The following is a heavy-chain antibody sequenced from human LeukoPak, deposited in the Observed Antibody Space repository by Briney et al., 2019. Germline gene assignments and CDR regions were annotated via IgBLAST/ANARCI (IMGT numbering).Heavy chain of an antibody. V-gene: IGHV3-23*01. CDR1: GFTFSSYA. J-gene: IGHJ6*02. Sequence: PGGSLRLSCAASGFTFSSYAMSWVRQAPGKGLEWVSAISGSGGSTYYADSVKGRLTISRDNSKNTLYLQMNSLRAEDTAVYYCAKGDSSSYYYYGMDVWGQGTTVTVSS. CDR2: ISGSGGST. D-gene: IGHD6-13*01. CDR3: AKGDSSSYYYYGMDV.